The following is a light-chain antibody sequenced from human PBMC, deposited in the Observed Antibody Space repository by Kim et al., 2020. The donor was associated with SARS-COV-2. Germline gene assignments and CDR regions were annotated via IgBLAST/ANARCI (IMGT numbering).Light chain of an antibody. V-gene: IGKV1-5*03. J-gene: IGKJ4*01. CDR3: QQHNGY. Sequence: DIQMTQSPSTLSASVGDTVTITCRASQSITSELAWYQQKPGKAPKLLIYNVFNLDSGVPSRFSGSGSGTQFTLTISSLQPDDFATYYCQQHNGYFGGGTKVDIK. CDR2: NVF. CDR1: QSITSE.